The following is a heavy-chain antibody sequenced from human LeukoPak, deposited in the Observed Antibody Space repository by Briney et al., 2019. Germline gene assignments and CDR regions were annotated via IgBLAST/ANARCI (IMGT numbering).Heavy chain of an antibody. Sequence: GGSLRLSCAASGFTFNNHDMHWDRQAPGKGLEWVAGISYDGRNKYYADSVKGRFTISRDNSKNTLNLQMNSLRTEDTAVYYCAKPRDIDSWAFDVWGQGTMVTVS. J-gene: IGHJ3*01. CDR2: ISYDGRNK. CDR3: AKPRDIDSWAFDV. D-gene: IGHD2-15*01. CDR1: GFTFNNHD. V-gene: IGHV3-30*18.